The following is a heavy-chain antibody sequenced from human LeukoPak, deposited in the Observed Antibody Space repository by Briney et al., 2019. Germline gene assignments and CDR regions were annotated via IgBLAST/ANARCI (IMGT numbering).Heavy chain of an antibody. V-gene: IGHV4-34*01. CDR3: ARVPESVGIKYFDS. D-gene: IGHD1-26*01. CDR1: GGSFSGNF. Sequence: PSETLSLTCAVYGGSFSGNFWSWVRQPPGKWLEWIGEINHRGDTNYNPSLKSRVTISVDTSKNQFSLKLSSVTAADTAVYYCARVPESVGIKYFDSWGQGTQVTVPS. CDR2: INHRGDT. J-gene: IGHJ4*02.